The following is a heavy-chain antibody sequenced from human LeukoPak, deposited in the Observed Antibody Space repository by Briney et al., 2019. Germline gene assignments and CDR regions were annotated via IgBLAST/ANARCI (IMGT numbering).Heavy chain of an antibody. Sequence: SETLSLTCAVYGGSFSGYYWSWIRQPPGKGLEWIGEIDHSGSTNYNPSLKSRVTISVDTSKNQFSLKLSSVTAADTAVYYCARGAVPDVWGQGTTVTVSS. CDR2: IDHSGST. V-gene: IGHV4-34*01. CDR1: GGSFSGYY. J-gene: IGHJ6*02. D-gene: IGHD6-6*01. CDR3: ARGAVPDV.